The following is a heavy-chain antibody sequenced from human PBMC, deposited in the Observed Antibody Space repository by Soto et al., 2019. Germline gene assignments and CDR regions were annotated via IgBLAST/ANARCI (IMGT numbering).Heavy chain of an antibody. Sequence: PGGSLRLSCAASGFTFSNAWMIWVRQAPGKGLEWLGRVKSKTDGGATDYAAPVKGRFTISRDDSKTTLSLQMNSLKTEDSAVYYCTTNEHQNSYPVYWGQGTLVTVSS. V-gene: IGHV3-15*01. J-gene: IGHJ4*02. CDR3: TTNEHQNSYPVY. CDR2: VKSKTDGGAT. CDR1: GFTFSNAW. D-gene: IGHD1-1*01.